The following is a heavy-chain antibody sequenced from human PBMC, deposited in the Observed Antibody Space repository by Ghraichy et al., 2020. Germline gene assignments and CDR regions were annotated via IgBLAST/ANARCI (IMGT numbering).Heavy chain of an antibody. CDR2: ISYDGSIK. V-gene: IGHV3-30*18. D-gene: IGHD3-16*01. CDR3: AKGGGYYYYFGIDV. J-gene: IGHJ6*02. CDR1: GFRFSDFG. Sequence: RSLRLSCAASGFRFSDFGMHWVRQAPGKGLEWVGIISYDGSIKYYVDSVRGRFTIARDNSKNTLYLQMDSLRTEDTAVYYCAKGGGYYYYFGIDVWGQGTTVTVSS.